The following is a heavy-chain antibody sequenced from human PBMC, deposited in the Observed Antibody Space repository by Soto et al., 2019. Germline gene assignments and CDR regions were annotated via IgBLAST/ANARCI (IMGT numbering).Heavy chain of an antibody. CDR1: GYALPNYS. V-gene: IGHV1-3*01. CDR2: INPGTSYI. J-gene: IGHJ4*02. Sequence: QVQFVQSGAEVKKPGASVRLSCKPSGYALPNYSIQWVRQAAGQGLQWLGWINPGTSYIEYSQRFQGRLTLSKNNSASTFYMDLTSLTSEDTAVYFCTRDLNGGNPFDYWGQGTLVTVSS. CDR3: TRDLNGGNPFDY. D-gene: IGHD2-8*01.